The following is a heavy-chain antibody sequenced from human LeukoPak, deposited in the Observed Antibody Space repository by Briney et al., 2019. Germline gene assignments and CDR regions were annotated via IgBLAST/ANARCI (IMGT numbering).Heavy chain of an antibody. V-gene: IGHV1-24*01. Sequence: ASVKVSCKVSGYTLTELSMHWVRQAPGKGLEWMGGFDPEDGETIYAQKFQGRVTMTEDTSTDTAYMELSSLRSEDTAVYYCATALYYYGSGSHTLDYWGQGTLVTVSS. D-gene: IGHD3-10*01. CDR2: FDPEDGET. J-gene: IGHJ4*02. CDR1: GYTLTELS. CDR3: ATALYYYGSGSHTLDY.